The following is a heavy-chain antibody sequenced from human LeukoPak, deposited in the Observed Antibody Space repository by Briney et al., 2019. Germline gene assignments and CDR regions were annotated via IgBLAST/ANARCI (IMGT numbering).Heavy chain of an antibody. J-gene: IGHJ4*02. CDR2: IRSKANSYAT. V-gene: IGHV3-73*01. Sequence: GGSLRLSCAASGFTFSGSAMHWVRQASGKGLEWVGRIRSKANSYATAYAASVKGRFTISRDDSKNTAYLQMNSLKTEDTAVYYCTTHGDYAPDYFDYWGQGTLVTVSS. CDR3: TTHGDYAPDYFDY. D-gene: IGHD4-17*01. CDR1: GFTFSGSA.